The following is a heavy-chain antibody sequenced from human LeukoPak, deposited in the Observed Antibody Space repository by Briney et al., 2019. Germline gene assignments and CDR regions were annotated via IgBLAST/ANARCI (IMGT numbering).Heavy chain of an antibody. Sequence: GGSLRLSCAASGFSVNSYYMSWVRQAPGRGLEWVSALSSGDNTHYADSVNGRFTISRDNSKNTLYLQLDSLRAEDTAVYYCARRYCSTCPTGHAFDLWGQGTMVTVSS. CDR2: LSSGDNT. D-gene: IGHD2-2*01. CDR1: GFSVNSYY. V-gene: IGHV3-53*01. CDR3: ARRYCSTCPTGHAFDL. J-gene: IGHJ3*01.